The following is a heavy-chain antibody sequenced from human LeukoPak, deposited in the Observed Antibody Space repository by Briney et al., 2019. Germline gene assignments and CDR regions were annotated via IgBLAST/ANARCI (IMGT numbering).Heavy chain of an antibody. CDR2: IKHDAREK. J-gene: IGHJ4*02. D-gene: IGHD2/OR15-2a*01. CDR1: GFTFSSYW. Sequence: GGSLRLSCTGSGFTFSSYWMTWVRQAPGKGLEWVANIKHDAREKYYVDSVMGRFTISRDNAKNSVFLQMNSLRAVDTDLYYCARSAFPADYWGQGILVTVSS. V-gene: IGHV3-7*01. CDR3: ARSAFPADY.